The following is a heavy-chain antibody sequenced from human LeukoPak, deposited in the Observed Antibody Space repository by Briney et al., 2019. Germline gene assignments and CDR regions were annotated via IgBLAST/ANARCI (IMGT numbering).Heavy chain of an antibody. CDR3: AKDYDSSGYYYFPPGY. V-gene: IGHV3-23*01. CDR1: GFTFSSYT. D-gene: IGHD3-22*01. J-gene: IGHJ4*02. Sequence: GGSLRLSCAASGFTFSSYTMSWVRQAPGKGLEWVSTITTSDGNTYYADSVKGRFTVSRDNSKNTLYLQMNSLRAEDTAVYYCAKDYDSSGYYYFPPGYWGQGTLVTVSS. CDR2: ITTSDGNT.